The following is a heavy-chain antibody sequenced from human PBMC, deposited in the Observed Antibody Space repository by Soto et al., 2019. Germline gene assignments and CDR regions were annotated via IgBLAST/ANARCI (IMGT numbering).Heavy chain of an antibody. Sequence: SETLSLTCAVYGVSFSDSYWYWSWIRQPPGKGLEWIGEINRDGDTNYNPSLKSRVTMSVDTSKRQFSLRLSSVTAADTAMYYCARRRRHDSTFYYDSSGYFSAWGQGTPVTVSS. CDR3: ARRRRHDSTFYYDSSGYFSA. J-gene: IGHJ1*01. D-gene: IGHD3-22*01. CDR1: GVSFSDSY. CDR2: INRDGDT. V-gene: IGHV4-34*01.